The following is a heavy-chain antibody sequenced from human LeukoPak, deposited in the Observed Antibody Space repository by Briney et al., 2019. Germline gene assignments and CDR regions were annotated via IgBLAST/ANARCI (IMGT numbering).Heavy chain of an antibody. CDR1: GFTFSSYA. V-gene: IGHV3-30*04. J-gene: IGHJ6*03. Sequence: GRSLRLSCAASGFTFSSYAMHWVRQAPGKGLVWVAVISYDGSNKYYADSVKGRFTISRDNSKNTLYLQMNSLRGEDTAIYYCAKDSGLRWIGENYYYMDVWGKGTTVTISS. CDR3: AKDSGLRWIGENYYYMDV. CDR2: ISYDGSNK. D-gene: IGHD3-10*01.